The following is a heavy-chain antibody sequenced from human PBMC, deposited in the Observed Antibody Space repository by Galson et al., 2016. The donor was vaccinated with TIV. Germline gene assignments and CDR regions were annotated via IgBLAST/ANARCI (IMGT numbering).Heavy chain of an antibody. D-gene: IGHD1-1*01. CDR1: GFTFSTYW. V-gene: IGHV3-74*01. Sequence: SLRLSCAASGFTFSTYWMHWVRQAPGKGLVWVSRIDSEGDNTRYADSVTGRFTISRDNAKNTLYLQMSSLGADDTAVYYCARGALDTDRQYYYYYGLDVWGQGTAVTASS. CDR3: ARGALDTDRQYYYYYGLDV. CDR2: IDSEGDNT. J-gene: IGHJ6*02.